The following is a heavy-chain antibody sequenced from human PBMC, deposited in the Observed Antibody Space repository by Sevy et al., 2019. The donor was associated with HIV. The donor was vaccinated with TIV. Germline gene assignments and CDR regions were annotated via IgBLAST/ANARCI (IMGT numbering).Heavy chain of an antibody. D-gene: IGHD3-22*01. V-gene: IGHV1-24*01. CDR3: ATTKDYYDSSGYPFDY. Sequence: ASVKVSCKVSGYSVIEFSMHWVRQAPGKGLEWMGTFDPEDDETIYAQKIQGRVTMTGDTSTDTAYMELSSLRSEDTAVYYCATTKDYYDSSGYPFDYWGQGTLVTVSS. CDR2: FDPEDDET. CDR1: GYSVIEFS. J-gene: IGHJ4*02.